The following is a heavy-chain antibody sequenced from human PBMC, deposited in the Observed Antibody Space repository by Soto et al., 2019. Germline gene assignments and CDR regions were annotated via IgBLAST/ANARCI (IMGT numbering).Heavy chain of an antibody. D-gene: IGHD3-22*01. CDR2: IIPILGIA. J-gene: IGHJ4*02. Sequence: QVQLVQSGAEVKKPGSSVKVSCKASGGTFSSYTISWVRQAPGQGLEWMGRIIPILGIANYAQKFQGRVTITADKSTSTAYMELRSLRSEDTAVYYCARDSSGYYSLDYWGQGTLVTVSS. CDR3: ARDSSGYYSLDY. CDR1: GGTFSSYT. V-gene: IGHV1-69*08.